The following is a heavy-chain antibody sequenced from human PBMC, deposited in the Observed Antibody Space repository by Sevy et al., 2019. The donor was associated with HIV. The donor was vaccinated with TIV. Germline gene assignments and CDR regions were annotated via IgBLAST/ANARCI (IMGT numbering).Heavy chain of an antibody. D-gene: IGHD2-21*02. CDR1: GFSFSNYD. CDR2: ISHDERYK. J-gene: IGHJ4*02. CDR3: ARLVSCGGDCYYLDX. Sequence: GGSLRLSCAASGFSFSNYDMHWVRQAPGKGLDWVAVISHDERYKNYAESVKVRFTISRDNFKNTLFLQMDSLRPEDTAVYFCARLVSCGGDCYYLDXWGQGALVTVSS. V-gene: IGHV3-30*01.